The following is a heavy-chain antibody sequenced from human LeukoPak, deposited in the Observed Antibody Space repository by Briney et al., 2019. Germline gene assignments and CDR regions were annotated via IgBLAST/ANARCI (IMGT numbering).Heavy chain of an antibody. V-gene: IGHV3-30*18. Sequence: PGRSQRLSCAASGFTFSSYGMHWVRQAPGKGLEWVAVISYDGSNKYYADSVKGRFTISRDNSKNTLYLQMNSLRAEDTAVYYCAKDRGIVGALGVFDYWGQGTLVTVSS. CDR2: ISYDGSNK. CDR3: AKDRGIVGALGVFDY. D-gene: IGHD1-26*01. CDR1: GFTFSSYG. J-gene: IGHJ4*02.